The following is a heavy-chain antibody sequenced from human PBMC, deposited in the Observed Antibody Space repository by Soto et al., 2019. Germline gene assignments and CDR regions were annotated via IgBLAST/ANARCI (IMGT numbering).Heavy chain of an antibody. J-gene: IGHJ4*02. CDR2: ISGSGGST. CDR1: GFTFSTNS. V-gene: IGHV3-23*01. Sequence: PGGSLRLSCAASGFTFSTNSMSWVRQAPGKGLEWVSAISGSGGSTYYADSVKGRFTISRDNSKNTLYLQMNSLRAEDTAVYYCAKDGTTQPYYFDYWGQGTLVTVSS. D-gene: IGHD4-17*01. CDR3: AKDGTTQPYYFDY.